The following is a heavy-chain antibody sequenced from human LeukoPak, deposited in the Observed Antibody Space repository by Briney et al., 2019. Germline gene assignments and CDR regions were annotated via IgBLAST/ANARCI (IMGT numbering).Heavy chain of an antibody. J-gene: IGHJ4*02. V-gene: IGHV3-30*03. D-gene: IGHD5-12*01. CDR2: ISDDGSNK. CDR1: GFTFSSSD. Sequence: GVSLRLSCVAPGFTFSSSDMHWVRQAPGKGLEWVAVISDDGSNKYYADSVKGRFTISRDYSKNTLFLQMNSLRVEDMAVYYCASARALYGYSGYDEPYFDYWGQGTLVTVSS. CDR3: ASARALYGYSGYDEPYFDY.